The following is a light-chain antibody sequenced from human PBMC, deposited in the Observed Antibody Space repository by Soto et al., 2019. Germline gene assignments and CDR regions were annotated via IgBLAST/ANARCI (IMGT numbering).Light chain of an antibody. CDR1: QSVSNN. J-gene: IGKJ5*01. CDR3: QQYGSPPIT. CDR2: GAY. V-gene: IGKV3-20*01. Sequence: EIVLTQSPGTLSLSPGERATLSCRASQSVSNNLAWLQQKPGQAPRLLIYGAYTRATGIPARFSGSGSGTEFTLTISRLEPEDFAVYYCQQYGSPPITFGQGTRLEIK.